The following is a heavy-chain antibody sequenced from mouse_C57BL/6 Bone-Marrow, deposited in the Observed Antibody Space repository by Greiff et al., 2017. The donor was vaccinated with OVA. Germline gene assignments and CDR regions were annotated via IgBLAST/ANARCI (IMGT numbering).Heavy chain of an antibody. CDR3: ARFGDY. CDR2: ISSGSSTI. J-gene: IGHJ2*01. CDR1: GFTFSDYG. V-gene: IGHV5-17*01. Sequence: EVKVVESGGGLVKPGGSLKLSCAASGFTFSDYGMHWVRQAPEKGLEWVAYISSGSSTIYYADTVKGRFTISRDNAKNTLFLQRTSLRSEDTAMYYCARFGDYWGQGTTLTVSS.